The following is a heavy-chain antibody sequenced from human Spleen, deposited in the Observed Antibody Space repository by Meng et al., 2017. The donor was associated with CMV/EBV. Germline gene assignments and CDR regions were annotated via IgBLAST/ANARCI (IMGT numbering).Heavy chain of an antibody. CDR1: GYY. CDR2: INHSEGT. J-gene: IGHJ5*02. D-gene: IGHD2-15*01. CDR3: ARGLNGRADCSGGSCDANWFDP. Sequence: GYYWGWIRQPPGKGLEWIGEINHSEGTNYKPSLKSRVTISVDTSKNQFSLKLSSVTAADTAVYYCARGLNGRADCSGGSCDANWFDPWGQGTLVTVSS. V-gene: IGHV4-34*01.